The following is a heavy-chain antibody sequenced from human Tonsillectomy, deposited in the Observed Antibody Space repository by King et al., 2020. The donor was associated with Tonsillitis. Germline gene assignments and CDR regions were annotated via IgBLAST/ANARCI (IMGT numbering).Heavy chain of an antibody. J-gene: IGHJ6*02. CDR3: ARGPEDSSGHYYYYYGMDV. D-gene: IGHD3-22*01. V-gene: IGHV3-30*01. CDR1: GFTFSSYA. Sequence: QVQLVESGGGVVQPGRSLRLSCAASGFTFSSYAIHWVRQAPGKGLEWVAVISYHGSNKYYADSDSVKGRFTISRDNSKNTLYLQMNSLRAEDTAVYYFARGPEDSSGHYYYYYGMDVWGQGTTVTVSS. CDR2: ISYHGSNK.